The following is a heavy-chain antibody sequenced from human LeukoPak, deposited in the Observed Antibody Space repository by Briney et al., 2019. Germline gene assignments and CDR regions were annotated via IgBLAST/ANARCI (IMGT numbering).Heavy chain of an antibody. D-gene: IGHD3-22*01. CDR3: ARVYYDSSGYNWFDP. V-gene: IGHV4-4*07. CDR1: GGPISSYY. Sequence: SETLSLTCTVSGGPISSYYWSWIRQPAGKGLEWIGRIYTSGSTNYNPSLKSRVTMSVDTSKNQFSLKLSSVTAADTAVYYCARVYYDSSGYNWFDPWGQGTLVTVSS. CDR2: IYTSGST. J-gene: IGHJ5*02.